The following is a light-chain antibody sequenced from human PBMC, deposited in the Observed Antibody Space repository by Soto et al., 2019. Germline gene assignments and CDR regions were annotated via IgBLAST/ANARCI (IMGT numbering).Light chain of an antibody. Sequence: DIVMTQSPDSLAVSLGERVTINCKFSQTLFDSSNNKDCLSWYWPKPGPPPKLLLYWASTRELGVPDGFSGSGSGTDFTLTISSLRAEDVAVDFCQQYYTTPRTFGHGTKVEV. CDR3: QQYYTTPRT. V-gene: IGKV4-1*01. J-gene: IGKJ1*01. CDR2: WAS. CDR1: QTLFDSSNNKDC.